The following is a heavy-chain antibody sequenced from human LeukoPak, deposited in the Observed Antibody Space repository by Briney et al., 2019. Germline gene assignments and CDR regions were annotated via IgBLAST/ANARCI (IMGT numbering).Heavy chain of an antibody. V-gene: IGHV4-30-2*01. CDR1: SGSITSDAYS. CDR3: ARGIRPSPHAFDI. D-gene: IGHD3-3*02. Sequence: SETLSLTCAVSSGSITSDAYSWNWIRQPPGKGLEWIGYIYHSGSTYCNPSLRSRVTISIDTSKNQFSLKLSSVTAADTAVYYCARGIRPSPHAFDIWGQGTMVTVSS. J-gene: IGHJ3*02. CDR2: IYHSGST.